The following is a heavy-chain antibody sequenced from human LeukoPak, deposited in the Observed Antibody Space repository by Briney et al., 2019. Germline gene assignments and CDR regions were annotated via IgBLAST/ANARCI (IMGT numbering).Heavy chain of an antibody. CDR1: GYTFTGYY. J-gene: IGHJ5*02. D-gene: IGHD4-11*01. V-gene: IGHV1-2*02. Sequence: ASVKVSCKASGYTFTGYYMHWVRQAPGQGLEWMGWINPNSGGTNYAQKFQGRVTMTRDTSISTAYMELSRLRSDDTAVYYCARSIHSNYNTFDPWGQGTLVTVSS. CDR3: ARSIHSNYNTFDP. CDR2: INPNSGGT.